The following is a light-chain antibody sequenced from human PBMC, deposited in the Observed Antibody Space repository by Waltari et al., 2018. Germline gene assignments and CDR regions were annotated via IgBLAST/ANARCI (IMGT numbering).Light chain of an antibody. CDR2: EVS. Sequence: QSALTQPPSASGSPGQPVTISCTGTSSDLGAYNYVSWYQQHPGKAPKLMIYEVSKRPSGVPDRFSGSKSGNTASLTVSGLQAEEEADYYCSSYAGSNNFDVFGTGTKVTVL. CDR3: SSYAGSNNFDV. J-gene: IGLJ1*01. V-gene: IGLV2-8*01. CDR1: SSDLGAYNY.